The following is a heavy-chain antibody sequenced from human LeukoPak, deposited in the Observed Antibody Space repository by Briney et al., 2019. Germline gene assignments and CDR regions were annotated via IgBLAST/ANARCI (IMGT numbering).Heavy chain of an antibody. V-gene: IGHV1-2*02. CDR2: INPNSGGT. CDR3: AREDDYDFWSGYLNWFDP. Sequence: ASVKVSCKASGYTFTGYYMHWVRQAPGQGLEWMGWINPNSGGTNYAQKFRGRVTMTRDTSISTAYMELSRLRSDDTAVYYCAREDDYDFWSGYLNWFDPWGQGTLVTVSS. J-gene: IGHJ5*02. CDR1: GYTFTGYY. D-gene: IGHD3-3*01.